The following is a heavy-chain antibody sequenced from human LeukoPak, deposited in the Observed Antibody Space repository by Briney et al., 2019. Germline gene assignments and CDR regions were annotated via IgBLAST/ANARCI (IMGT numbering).Heavy chain of an antibody. CDR3: ARTIYSSRYYYYYMDV. CDR2: IYPGDSDT. D-gene: IGHD6-13*01. CDR1: GYSFTSYW. J-gene: IGHJ6*03. V-gene: IGHV5-51*01. Sequence: GESLKISCKGSGYSFTSYWIGWVRQMPGKGPEWRGIIYPGDSDTRYSPSFQGQVTISADKSISTAYLQWSSLKASDTAMYYCARTIYSSRYYYYYMDVWGKGTTVTVSS.